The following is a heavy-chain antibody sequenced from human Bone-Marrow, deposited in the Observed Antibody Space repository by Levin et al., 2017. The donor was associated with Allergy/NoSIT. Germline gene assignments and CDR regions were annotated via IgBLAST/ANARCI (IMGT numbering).Heavy chain of an antibody. V-gene: IGHV2-70*11. CDR3: ARIPHLGHMYGYYYGMDV. CDR2: IDWDADK. D-gene: IGHD2-8*01. J-gene: IGHJ6*02. CDR1: GFSLSTSGMC. Sequence: GSGPTLVKPTQTLTLTCTFSGFSLSTSGMCVTWIRQPPGKALEWLARIDWDADKYYSTSLTPRLTISKDTSKTPVVLTMHNMDPGDTATYYCARIPHLGHMYGYYYGMDVWGQGTTVTVSS.